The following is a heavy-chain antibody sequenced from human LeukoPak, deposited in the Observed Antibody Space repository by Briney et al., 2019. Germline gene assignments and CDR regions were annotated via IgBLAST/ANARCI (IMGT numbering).Heavy chain of an antibody. CDR2: ISSSSRYI. CDR1: GFTFSSYS. D-gene: IGHD1-26*01. V-gene: IGHV3-21*01. Sequence: GGSLRLSCAASGFTFSSYSMNWVRQAPGKGLEWVSSISSSSRYIYYADSVKGRFTISRDNAKNSLYLQMNSLRAEDTAVYYCAREGRLGATDYWGQGTLVTVSS. CDR3: AREGRLGATDY. J-gene: IGHJ4*02.